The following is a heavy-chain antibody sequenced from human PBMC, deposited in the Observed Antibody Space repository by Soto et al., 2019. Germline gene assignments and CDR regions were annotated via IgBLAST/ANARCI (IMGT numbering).Heavy chain of an antibody. D-gene: IGHD6-13*01. J-gene: IGHJ4*02. Sequence: EVQLLESGGGLVQPGGSLRLSCAASGFTFSNFAMSWVRQAPGKGLEWVSAIGTSGGDTYYADFVKGRFTISRDNSKNTLYLQLSSLRAEDTAVYYAIKSSRTLGDSWGQGTLVTVSS. CDR2: IGTSGGDT. V-gene: IGHV3-23*01. CDR3: IKSSRTLGDS. CDR1: GFTFSNFA.